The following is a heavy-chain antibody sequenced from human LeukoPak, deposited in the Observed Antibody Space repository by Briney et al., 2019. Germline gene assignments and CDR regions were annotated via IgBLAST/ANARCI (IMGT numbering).Heavy chain of an antibody. CDR3: ARDARYYDILTGYYSEVGYFDY. V-gene: IGHV3-23*01. J-gene: IGHJ4*02. CDR2: ISASAGNT. D-gene: IGHD3-9*01. CDR1: GFTFRIYA. Sequence: GGSLRLSCAASGFTFRIYAMSWVRQAPGKGPEWVSGISASAGNTYYGDSVKGRFTISRDNAENSLYLQMNSLRAEDTAVYYCARDARYYDILTGYYSEVGYFDYWGQGTLLTVSS.